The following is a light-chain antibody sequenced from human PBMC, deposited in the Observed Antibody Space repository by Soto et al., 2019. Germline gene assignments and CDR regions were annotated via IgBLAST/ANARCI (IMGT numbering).Light chain of an antibody. CDR3: QQYYSTPRT. CDR1: QSVLYSSNNKNY. J-gene: IGKJ1*01. V-gene: IGKV4-1*01. CDR2: WAS. Sequence: IVMTQSPDSLAVSLGERATINCKSSQSVLYSSNNKNYLAWYQQKPGQPPKLLIYWASTRESGVPDRFSGSGSGTDFTLTSSSLQAEDVAVYYCQQYYSTPRTVGRGTKVEIK.